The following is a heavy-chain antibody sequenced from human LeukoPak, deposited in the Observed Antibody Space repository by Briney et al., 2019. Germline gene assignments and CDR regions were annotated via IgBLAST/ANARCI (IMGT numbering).Heavy chain of an antibody. CDR3: ARSNRYSYSMDV. V-gene: IGHV4-38-2*02. CDR1: GYSLSSGDY. Sequence: SETLSLTCTVSGYSLSSGDYCGWIRQPPGKGLEWIGSVDHSGGTYYNPSLRSRVSISVDTSKNQFSLKLNSVTAADKAVSYCARSNRYSYSMDVWGKGTTVTVSS. CDR2: VDHSGGT. J-gene: IGHJ6*03. D-gene: IGHD2/OR15-2a*01.